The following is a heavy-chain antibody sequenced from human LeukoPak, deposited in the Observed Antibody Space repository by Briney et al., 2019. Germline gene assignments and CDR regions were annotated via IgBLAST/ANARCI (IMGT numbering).Heavy chain of an antibody. CDR2: INTGGTVT. D-gene: IGHD6-19*01. CDR1: EFTFSKYW. CDR3: ATKQWLAPPPDS. J-gene: IGHJ4*02. V-gene: IGHV3-74*01. Sequence: GGSLRLSCAASEFTFSKYWMLWVRQAPGKGLESVSRINTGGTVTTYADSVKGRFTVSRDNADNTMFLQMNSVRDEDTAVYYCATKQWLAPPPDSWGQGTPVTVSS.